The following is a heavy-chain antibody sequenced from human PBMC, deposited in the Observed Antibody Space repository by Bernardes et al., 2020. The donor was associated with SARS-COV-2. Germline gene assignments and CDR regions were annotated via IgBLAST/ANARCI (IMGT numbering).Heavy chain of an antibody. V-gene: IGHV3-53*01. J-gene: IGHJ5*02. Sequence: GGSLRLSCAASGFTVRSNYMSWVRQAPGKGLEWVSVIYSGGNTYYADSVKGRFTISRDNSKNTVHLQMNSLRAEDTAVYYCTREQYCSGGSCYEKFDPWGQGTLVTVSS. CDR3: TREQYCSGGSCYEKFDP. CDR1: GFTVRSNY. CDR2: IYSGGNT. D-gene: IGHD2-15*01.